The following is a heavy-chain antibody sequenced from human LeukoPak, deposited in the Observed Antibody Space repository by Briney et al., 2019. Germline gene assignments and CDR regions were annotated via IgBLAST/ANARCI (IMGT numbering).Heavy chain of an antibody. CDR2: IKQNGGEK. CDR1: GFTFTCCW. Sequence: GGSLRLSCAASGFTFTCCWMSWVRHTPGKGLEWVASIKQNGGEKFHADSVKGRFTISRDNAKNSLYLQLNSLRAEDTAVYYCARVPGVTRYFDSWGQGILVTVSS. V-gene: IGHV3-7*01. J-gene: IGHJ4*02. D-gene: IGHD4-23*01. CDR3: ARVPGVTRYFDS.